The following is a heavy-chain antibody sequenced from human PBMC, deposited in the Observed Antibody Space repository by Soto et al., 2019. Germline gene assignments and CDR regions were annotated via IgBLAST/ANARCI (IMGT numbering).Heavy chain of an antibody. V-gene: IGHV1-18*01. CDR1: GYTFTSYG. Sequence: GASVKVSCKASGYTFTSYGISWVRQAPGQGLEWMGWISAYNGKANYAQKLQGRVTITTDKSTSTAYMELRSLRSDDTAVYYCARERRYYDILTGQNMAGGNWFDPWGQGTLVTVSS. D-gene: IGHD3-9*01. CDR3: ARERRYYDILTGQNMAGGNWFDP. CDR2: ISAYNGKA. J-gene: IGHJ5*02.